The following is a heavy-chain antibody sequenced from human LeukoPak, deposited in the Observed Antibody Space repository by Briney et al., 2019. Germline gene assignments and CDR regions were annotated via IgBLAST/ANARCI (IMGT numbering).Heavy chain of an antibody. CDR1: GFTFSDYY. V-gene: IGHV3-11*03. CDR3: AKTRGYSGYVFDY. CDR2: ISSSSSYT. D-gene: IGHD5-12*01. J-gene: IGHJ4*02. Sequence: PGGSLRLSCAASGFTFSDYYMTWIRQAPGKGLGWVSYISSSSSYTDYADSVKGRFTISRDNSKNTLYLQMNSLSAEDTAVYYCAKTRGYSGYVFDYWGQGTLVTVSS.